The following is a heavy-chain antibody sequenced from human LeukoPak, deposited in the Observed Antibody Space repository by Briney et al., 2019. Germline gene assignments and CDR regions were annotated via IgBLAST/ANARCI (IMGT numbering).Heavy chain of an antibody. V-gene: IGHV4-61*01. D-gene: IGHD6-6*01. CDR3: ARLRLGY. CDR2: IYYSGST. CDR1: GGSVSSGSDY. J-gene: IGHJ4*02. Sequence: PSETLSLTCTVAGGSVSSGSDYWSWIRQPPGKGLEWIGYIYYSGSTNYNPSLKSRVTISVDTSKNQFSLKLSSVTAADTAVYYCARLRLGYWGQGTLVTVSS.